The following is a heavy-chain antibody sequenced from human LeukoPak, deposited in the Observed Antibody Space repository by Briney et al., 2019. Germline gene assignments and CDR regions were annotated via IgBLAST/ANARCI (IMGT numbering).Heavy chain of an antibody. CDR2: ISHSGST. CDR3: AGSAYSSLWGYYFDY. D-gene: IGHD6-6*01. V-gene: IGHV4-30-2*01. CDR1: SDSISSGGYS. Sequence: SQTLSLTCTVSSDSISSGGYSCSSIRQPPGKGLEWIRYISHSGSTYYNPSLKSRVTISVDWSKNQFSLKLSSVTAADTAVYYCAGSAYSSLWGYYFDYWGQGTLVTVSS. J-gene: IGHJ4*02.